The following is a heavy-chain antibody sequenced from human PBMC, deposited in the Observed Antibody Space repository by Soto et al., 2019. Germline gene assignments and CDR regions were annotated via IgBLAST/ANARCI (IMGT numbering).Heavy chain of an antibody. CDR2: IDPSDPYT. D-gene: IGHD5-18*01. CDR1: GCMFTSYW. CDR3: VIQDGYSSAYGMDV. Sequence: ASLKISCRGSGCMFTSYWISVVRQMPGKSLEWMGRIDPSDPYTNYSPSFQGHVTISADKSISAAYLQWSRLKASDTAMYYCVIQDGYSSAYGMDVRGQGTTVTVSS. J-gene: IGHJ6*02. V-gene: IGHV5-10-1*01.